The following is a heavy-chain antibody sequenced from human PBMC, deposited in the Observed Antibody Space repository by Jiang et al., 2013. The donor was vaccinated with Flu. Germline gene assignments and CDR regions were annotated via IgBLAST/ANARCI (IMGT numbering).Heavy chain of an antibody. CDR1: GFTFSSYG. J-gene: IGHJ5*02. V-gene: IGHV3-33*05. CDR2: ISYDGSNK. D-gene: IGHD2-2*01. CDR3: AYHNWFDP. Sequence: QLLESGGGVVQPGRSLRLSCAASGFTFSSYGMHWVRQAPGKGLEWVAVISYDGSNKYYADSVKGRFTISRDNSKNTLYLQMNSLRAEDTAVYYCAYHNWFDPWGQGTLVTVSS.